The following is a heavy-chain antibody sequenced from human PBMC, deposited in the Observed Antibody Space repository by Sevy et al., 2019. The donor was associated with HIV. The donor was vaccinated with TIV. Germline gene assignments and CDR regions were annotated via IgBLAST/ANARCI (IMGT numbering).Heavy chain of an antibody. CDR2: LSFGCGKI. V-gene: IGHV3-23*01. CDR3: SREGCTKPHDY. CDR1: GFTFNIYS. Sequence: GGSMRLSCAASGFTFNIYSMSWVRQTPGKGLEWVATLSFGCGKINHADSVKGRFTMSRDDSKNAVYLQMNNLRVEDTAIYYCSREGCTKPHDYWGQGTLVTVSS. J-gene: IGHJ4*02. D-gene: IGHD2-8*01.